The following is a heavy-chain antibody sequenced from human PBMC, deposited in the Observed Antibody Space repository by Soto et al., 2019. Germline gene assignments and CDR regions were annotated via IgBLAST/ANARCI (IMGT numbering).Heavy chain of an antibody. CDR3: ARGSSIAGLYYGMDV. J-gene: IGHJ6*02. CDR2: NYYSGIT. Sequence: QVQLQESGPGLVKPSQTLSLTCTVSGGSISSGGYYWTWISQHPGKGLEWIGYNYYSGITYYNPSLKSRVTISLDTSKNQFSLKLSSVTAADTAVYYCARGSSIAGLYYGMDVWGQGTTVTVSS. D-gene: IGHD6-6*01. CDR1: GGSISSGGYY. V-gene: IGHV4-31*03.